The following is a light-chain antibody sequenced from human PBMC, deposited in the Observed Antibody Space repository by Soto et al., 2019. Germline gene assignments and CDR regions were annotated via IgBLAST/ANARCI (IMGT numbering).Light chain of an antibody. Sequence: EIVMTQSPATLSVSPGERATLSCRASQTVSSYLAWYQQKPGQAPRLLIYGASTSATGIPARFSGSGSGTEFTLTISSLQAEDLAVYFCQQYHNWPGYTFGQGTKLEIK. J-gene: IGKJ2*01. CDR2: GAS. CDR1: QTVSSY. CDR3: QQYHNWPGYT. V-gene: IGKV3-15*01.